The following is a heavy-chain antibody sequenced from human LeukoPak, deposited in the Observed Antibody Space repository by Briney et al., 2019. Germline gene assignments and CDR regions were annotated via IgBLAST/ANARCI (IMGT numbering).Heavy chain of an antibody. CDR1: GYSFTTYW. Sequence: PGQSLKISCKGSGYSFTTYWIAWVRQMPGRGLEWMGIISPDDSDIRYSPSFQGHVTISADKYISTAYLQWSSLQASDTAMYYCARHEGSGSYYSYWGQGTLVTVSS. V-gene: IGHV5-51*01. J-gene: IGHJ4*02. CDR2: ISPDDSDI. D-gene: IGHD1-26*01. CDR3: ARHEGSGSYYSY.